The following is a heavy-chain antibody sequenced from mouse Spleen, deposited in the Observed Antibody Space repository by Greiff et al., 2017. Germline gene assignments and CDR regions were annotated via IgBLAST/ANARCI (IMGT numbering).Heavy chain of an antibody. Sequence: EVQLQQSGPELVKPGASVKISCKASGYTFTDYYMNWVKQSHGKSLEWIGDINPNNGGTSYNQKFKGKATLTVDKSSSTAYMELRSLTSEDSAVYYCATQQYFDYWGQGTTLTVSS. CDR3: ATQQYFDY. V-gene: IGHV1-26*01. CDR1: GYTFTDYY. CDR2: INPNNGGT. J-gene: IGHJ2*01.